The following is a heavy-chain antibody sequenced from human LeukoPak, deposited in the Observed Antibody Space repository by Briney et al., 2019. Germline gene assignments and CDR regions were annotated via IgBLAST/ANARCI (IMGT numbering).Heavy chain of an antibody. J-gene: IGHJ3*02. CDR3: AKMGSGYPYDAFDI. CDR1: GFTFSNYG. D-gene: IGHD3-22*01. Sequence: GGSLRLSCAASGFTFSNYGIHWVRQAPGKGLEWVAFIRYDGSDKYYADSVKGRFTISRDNSKNTLYLQMNSLRAEATAVYYCAKMGSGYPYDAFDIWGQGTMVTVSS. V-gene: IGHV3-30*02. CDR2: IRYDGSDK.